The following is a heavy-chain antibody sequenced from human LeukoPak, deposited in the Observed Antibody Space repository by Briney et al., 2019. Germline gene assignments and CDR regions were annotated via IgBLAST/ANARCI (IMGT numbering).Heavy chain of an antibody. Sequence: GGSLRLSCAASGFTFSSYWMSWVRQAPGKGLEWVANIKQDGSEKYYVDPVKGRFTISRDNAKNSLYLQMNSLRAEDTAVYYCARVAHYHYYYMDVWGKGTTVTISS. D-gene: IGHD2-15*01. CDR3: ARVAHYHYYYMDV. J-gene: IGHJ6*03. CDR1: GFTFSSYW. V-gene: IGHV3-7*04. CDR2: IKQDGSEK.